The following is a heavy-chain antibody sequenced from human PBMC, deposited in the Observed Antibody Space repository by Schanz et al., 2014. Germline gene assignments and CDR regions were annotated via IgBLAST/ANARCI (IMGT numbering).Heavy chain of an antibody. Sequence: EVQLVESGGGLVQPGGSLRLSCAASGFSVGNKYMNWVRQAPGKGLEWLSVISASGGDTYYADSVKGRFTISRDNSKNTLYLQMNSLRAEDTAVYYCAKGRFGELSAFDIWGQGTRVTVSS. D-gene: IGHD3-10*01. CDR3: AKGRFGELSAFDI. CDR2: ISASGGDT. CDR1: GFSVGNKY. J-gene: IGHJ3*02. V-gene: IGHV3-23*04.